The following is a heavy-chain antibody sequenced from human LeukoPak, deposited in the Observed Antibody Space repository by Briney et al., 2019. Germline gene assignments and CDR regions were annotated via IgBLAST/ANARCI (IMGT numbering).Heavy chain of an antibody. CDR3: ARSQRARYYFDY. CDR2: INPNSGGT. Sequence: ASVKVSCKSSGYTFTGYYMHWVRQAPGQGLEWMGWINPNSGGTNYAQKFQGRVTMTRDTSISTAYMELSRLRSDDTAVYYCARSQRARYYFDYWGQGTLVTVSS. CDR1: GYTFTGYY. V-gene: IGHV1-2*02. J-gene: IGHJ4*02. D-gene: IGHD6-6*01.